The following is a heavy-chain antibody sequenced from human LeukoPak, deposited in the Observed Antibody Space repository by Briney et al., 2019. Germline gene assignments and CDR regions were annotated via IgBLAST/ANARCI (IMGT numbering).Heavy chain of an antibody. CDR1: GYTFTSYG. V-gene: IGHV1-18*01. D-gene: IGHD3-3*01. Sequence: ASVKVSSTASGYTFTSYGISWVRRAAGQGDEWMGWISSYNGNTNYAQKLQGRVTMTTDTSTSTAYMELRSLRSDDTAVYYCARHYYDFWIFDYWGQGTLVTVSS. J-gene: IGHJ4*02. CDR2: ISSYNGNT. CDR3: ARHYYDFWIFDY.